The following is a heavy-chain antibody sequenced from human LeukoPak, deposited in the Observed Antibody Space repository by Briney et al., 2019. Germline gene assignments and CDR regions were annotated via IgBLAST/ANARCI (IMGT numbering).Heavy chain of an antibody. CDR3: TTDFIVVVPTADY. CDR2: IKSKTDGGTT. V-gene: IGHV3-15*01. J-gene: IGHJ4*02. Sequence: ETLSLTCTVSGGSISSYYWSWVRQAPGKGLEWVGRIKSKTDGGTTDYAAPVKGRFSISRDDSKNTLYLQMNSLKTEDTAVYYCTTDFIVVVPTADYWGQGTLVTVSS. CDR1: GGSISSYY. D-gene: IGHD2-2*01.